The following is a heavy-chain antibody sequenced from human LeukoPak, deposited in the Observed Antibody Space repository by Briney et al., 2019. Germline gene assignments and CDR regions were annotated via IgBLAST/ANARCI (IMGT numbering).Heavy chain of an antibody. CDR3: ARGVAAELDY. D-gene: IGHD1-26*01. J-gene: IGHJ4*02. CDR1: GFSIRDYS. V-gene: IGHV3-48*01. Sequence: SGGSLRLSCAASGFSIRDYSMNWVRQAPGKGLEWVSYISSSSSTIYYADSVKGRFTISRDNAKNSLSLQMNSLRAEDTAVYYCARGVAAELDYWGQGTLVTVSS. CDR2: ISSSSSTI.